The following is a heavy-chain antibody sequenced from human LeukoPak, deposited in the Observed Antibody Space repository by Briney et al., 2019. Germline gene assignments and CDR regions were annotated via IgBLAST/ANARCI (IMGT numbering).Heavy chain of an antibody. CDR2: IRAKVNDGTA. D-gene: IGHD3-3*01. J-gene: IGHJ4*02. Sequence: PGGSLRLSCSASGFKFADYAMSWVRQAPGKGLEWVAFIRAKVNDGTAEYAPSLQARLTISRDDSKSIVYLQMDSLKTEDTGVYYCCRQYTIFDYWGQGALVTVSP. CDR3: CRQYTIFDY. CDR1: GFKFADYA. V-gene: IGHV3-49*04.